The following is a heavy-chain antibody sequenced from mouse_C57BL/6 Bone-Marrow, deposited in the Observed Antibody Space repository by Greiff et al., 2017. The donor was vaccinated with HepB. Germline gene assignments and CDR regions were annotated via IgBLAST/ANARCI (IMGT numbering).Heavy chain of an antibody. CDR2: INPSSGYT. D-gene: IGHD1-1*01. V-gene: IGHV1-7*01. Sequence: QVQLKQSGAELAKPGASVKLSCKASGYTFTSYWMHWVKQRPGQGLEWIGYINPSSGYTKYNQKFKDKATLTADKSSSTAYMQLSSRTYEDSAVYYGANYYYGSSYEAMDYWGQGTSVTVSS. J-gene: IGHJ4*01. CDR1: GYTFTSYW. CDR3: ANYYYGSSYEAMDY.